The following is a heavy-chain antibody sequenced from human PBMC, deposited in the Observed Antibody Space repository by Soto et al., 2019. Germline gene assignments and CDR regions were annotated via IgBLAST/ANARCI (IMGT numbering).Heavy chain of an antibody. CDR2: INHSGST. J-gene: IGHJ6*03. CDR3: ARLAVEVVVVVAATSYYYYYMDV. D-gene: IGHD2-15*01. Sequence: SETVSLTCAVYGGSFSGYYWSWIRQPPGKGLEWIGEINHSGSTNYNPSLKSRVTISVDTSKNQFSLKLSSVTAADTAVYYCARLAVEVVVVVAATSYYYYYMDVWGEGTTVTVSS. CDR1: GGSFSGYY. V-gene: IGHV4-34*01.